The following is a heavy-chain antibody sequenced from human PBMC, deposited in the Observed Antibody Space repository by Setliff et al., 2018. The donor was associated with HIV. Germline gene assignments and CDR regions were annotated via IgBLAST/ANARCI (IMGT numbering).Heavy chain of an antibody. D-gene: IGHD2-21*02. CDR3: ARGIVVVTAIFAPFFDY. CDR1: GGSISSSSYY. CDR2: IYYSGST. J-gene: IGHJ4*02. Sequence: SETLSLTCTVSGGSISSSSYYWGWIRQPPGKGLEWIGSIYYSGSTYYNPSLKSRVTISVDTSKNQFSLKLSSVTAADTAVYYCARGIVVVTAIFAPFFDYWGQGTLVTVSS. V-gene: IGHV4-39*07.